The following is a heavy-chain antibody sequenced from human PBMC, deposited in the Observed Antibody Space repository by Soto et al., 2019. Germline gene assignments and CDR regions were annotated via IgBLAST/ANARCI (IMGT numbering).Heavy chain of an antibody. CDR1: GGSIISASYS. D-gene: IGHD6-6*01. CDR2: IYSSGST. CDR3: AREDAARIERWFDA. V-gene: IGHV4-31*11. J-gene: IGHJ5*02. Sequence: QVQLQESGPRLVKPSQTLSLSCAVSGGSIISASYSWNWIRQSPGRGLEWIGHIYSSGSTYYNPSLKSRVSISVDTSNNQFSLKLTSXXXAXXXXYFCAREDAARIERWFDAWGQGILVTVSS.